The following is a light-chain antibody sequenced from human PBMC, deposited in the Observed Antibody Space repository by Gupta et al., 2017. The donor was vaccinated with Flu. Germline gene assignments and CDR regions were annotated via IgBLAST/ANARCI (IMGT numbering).Light chain of an antibody. CDR2: DYS. CDR1: TSEGGSYY. CDR3: HSSDATSNSRV. Sequence: MVTIPSTATTSEGGSYYVCCYPPPPAQAPILLLYDYSRRRSAAPERFSASNLATTATLTTSWLHAEDGADYYCHSSDATSNSRVFGGGTKLTVL. V-gene: IGLV1-47*02. J-gene: IGLJ3*02.